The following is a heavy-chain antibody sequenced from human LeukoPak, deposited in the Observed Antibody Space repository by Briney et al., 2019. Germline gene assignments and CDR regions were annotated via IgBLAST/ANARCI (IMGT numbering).Heavy chain of an antibody. CDR2: ISGSGGST. J-gene: IGHJ5*02. D-gene: IGHD3-10*01. CDR3: AKIHYYGSGSYYWFDP. Sequence: PGGSLRLSCAASGFTFSSYAMSWVRQAPGKGLEWVSAISGSGGSTYYADSVKGRFTISRDNSKNTLYLQMNSLRAEDTAVYYCAKIHYYGSGSYYWFDPWGQGTLVTVSS. CDR1: GFTFSSYA. V-gene: IGHV3-23*01.